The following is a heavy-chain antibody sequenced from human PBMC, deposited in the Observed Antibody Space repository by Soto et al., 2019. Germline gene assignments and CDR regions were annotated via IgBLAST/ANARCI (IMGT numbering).Heavy chain of an antibody. J-gene: IGHJ4*02. CDR2: ISAYNGNT. D-gene: IGHD4-17*01. Sequence: SAKDSCKAPGYTFTSYGISWVRQAPGQGLDWMGCISAYNGNTNYAQKLQGRVTMTTDTSTSTAYMELRSLRSDDTAVYYCARDHNGDYGSGLDYWGQGTLVTVSS. CDR3: ARDHNGDYGSGLDY. CDR1: GYTFTSYG. V-gene: IGHV1-18*01.